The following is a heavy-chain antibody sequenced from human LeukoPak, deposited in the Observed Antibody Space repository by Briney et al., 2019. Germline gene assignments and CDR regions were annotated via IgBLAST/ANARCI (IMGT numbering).Heavy chain of an antibody. Sequence: PGESLKISCKGSGYSFTTYWIGWVRQTPGRVLEWMGIIYPGDSDTRYSPSFRGQVTISADKSISTAYLQWSSLKASDTAMYYCARQFRDSSGYYSYYFDYWGQGTLVTVSS. CDR2: IYPGDSDT. CDR3: ARQFRDSSGYYSYYFDY. V-gene: IGHV5-51*01. J-gene: IGHJ4*02. D-gene: IGHD3-22*01. CDR1: GYSFTTYW.